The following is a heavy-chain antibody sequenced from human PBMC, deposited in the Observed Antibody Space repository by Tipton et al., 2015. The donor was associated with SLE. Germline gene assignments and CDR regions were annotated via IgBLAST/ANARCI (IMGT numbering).Heavy chain of an antibody. J-gene: IGHJ3*02. V-gene: IGHV4-4*07. CDR2: IYTSGST. CDR3: ATTSMGQGVIKDFDI. CDR1: GGSISSYY. D-gene: IGHD3-10*01. Sequence: TLSLTCTVSGGSISSYYWSWIRQPAGKGLEWIGRIYTSGSTNYNPSLKSRVTISVDTSKNQFSLKLSSVTAADTAVYYCATTSMGQGVIKDFDIWGQGTMVTVSS.